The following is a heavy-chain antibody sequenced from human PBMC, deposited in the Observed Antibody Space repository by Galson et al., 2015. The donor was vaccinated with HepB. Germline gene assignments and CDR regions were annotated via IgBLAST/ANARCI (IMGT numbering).Heavy chain of an antibody. V-gene: IGHV1-2*06. Sequence: SVKVSCKASGYTFTGYYMHWVRQAPGQGLEWMGRINPNSGGTNYAQKFQGRVTMTRDTSISTAYMELSRLRSDDTAVYYCARGENWNDPQVNGMDVWGQGTTVTVSS. D-gene: IGHD1-1*01. CDR1: GYTFTGYY. J-gene: IGHJ6*02. CDR3: ARGENWNDPQVNGMDV. CDR2: INPNSGGT.